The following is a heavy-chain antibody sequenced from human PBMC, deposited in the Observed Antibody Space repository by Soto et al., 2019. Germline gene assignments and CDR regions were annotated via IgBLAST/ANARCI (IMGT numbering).Heavy chain of an antibody. Sequence: QVQLVESGGGLVKPGGSLRLSCAASGFTFSDYYVSWIRQAPGKGLEWVSYISSSSSYTNYADSVKGRFTISRDNAKNSLYLQMNSLRAEDTAVYYCARDYQTAAAGLDYWGQGTLVTVSS. CDR1: GFTFSDYY. J-gene: IGHJ4*02. CDR2: ISSSSSYT. V-gene: IGHV3-11*06. D-gene: IGHD6-13*01. CDR3: ARDYQTAAAGLDY.